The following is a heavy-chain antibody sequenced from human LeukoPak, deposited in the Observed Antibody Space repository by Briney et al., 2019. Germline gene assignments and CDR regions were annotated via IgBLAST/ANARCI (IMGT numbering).Heavy chain of an antibody. CDR3: ARHRYGIGADS. D-gene: IGHD3-3*01. Sequence: SETLSLMSTVSGASITVDHWGCIRQPPGRELEFVVYILYTRGISYNPSLKSRVTISLDASKTQFSQMLNSVTAADTAVYFCARHRYGIGADSWGQGILVTVS. J-gene: IGHJ4*02. V-gene: IGHV4-59*08. CDR1: GASITVDH. CDR2: ILYTRGI.